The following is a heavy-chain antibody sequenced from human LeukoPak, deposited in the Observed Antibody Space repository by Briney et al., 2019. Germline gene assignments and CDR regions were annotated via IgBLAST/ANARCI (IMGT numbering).Heavy chain of an antibody. CDR3: ARGRFIGPYGSGSYYRYYFDY. CDR2: INHSGST. D-gene: IGHD3-10*01. J-gene: IGHJ4*02. V-gene: IGHV4-34*01. CDR1: GGSFSGYY. Sequence: SETLSLTCAVYGGSFSGYYWSWIRQPPGKGLEWIGEINHSGSTNYNPSLKSRVTISVDTSKNQFSLKLSSVTAADTAVYCCARGRFIGPYGSGSYYRYYFDYWGQGTLVTVSS.